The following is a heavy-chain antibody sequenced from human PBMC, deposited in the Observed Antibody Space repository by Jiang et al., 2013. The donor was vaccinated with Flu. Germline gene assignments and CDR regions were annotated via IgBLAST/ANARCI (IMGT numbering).Heavy chain of an antibody. D-gene: IGHD3-10*01. CDR1: GFTFSNYH. CDR2: INGNGNYM. CDR3: ARSYSYGSGGLDY. Sequence: VQLLESGGGLVKPGGSLRLSCVASGFTFSNYHMNWVRQAPGKGPEWVSSINGNGNYMYYPDSVKGRFTTSRDNAKNSLFLQMSSLRVEDTAMYFCARSYSYGSGGLDYWGQGTLLTVSS. J-gene: IGHJ4*02. V-gene: IGHV3-21*01.